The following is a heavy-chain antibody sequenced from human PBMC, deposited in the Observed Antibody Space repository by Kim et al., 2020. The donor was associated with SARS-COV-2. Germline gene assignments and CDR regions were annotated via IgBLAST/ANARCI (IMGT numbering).Heavy chain of an antibody. V-gene: IGHV1-2*02. CDR2: INPNSGGT. CDR3: ARASSFCRITGTTFCSWFDP. J-gene: IGHJ5*02. CDR1: GYTFTGYY. Sequence: ASVKVSCKASGYTFTGYYMHWVRQAPGQGLEWMGWINPNSGGTNYAQKFQGRVTMTRDTSISTAYMELSRLRSDDTAVYYCARASSFCRITGTTFCSWFDPWGQGTLVTVSS. D-gene: IGHD1-7*01.